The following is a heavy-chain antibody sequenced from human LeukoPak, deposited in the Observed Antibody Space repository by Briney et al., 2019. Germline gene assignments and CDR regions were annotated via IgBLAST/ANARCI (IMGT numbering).Heavy chain of an antibody. D-gene: IGHD4-11*01. V-gene: IGHV3-21*01. CDR3: ARDWVVMTTVPSNYFDY. CDR2: ISSSSSYI. Sequence: GSLRLSCAASGFTFSSYSMNWVRRAPGKGLEWVSSISSSSSYIYYADSVKGRFTISRDNAKNSLYLQMNSLRAEDTAVYYCARDWVVMTTVPSNYFDYWGQGTLVTVSS. CDR1: GFTFSSYS. J-gene: IGHJ4*02.